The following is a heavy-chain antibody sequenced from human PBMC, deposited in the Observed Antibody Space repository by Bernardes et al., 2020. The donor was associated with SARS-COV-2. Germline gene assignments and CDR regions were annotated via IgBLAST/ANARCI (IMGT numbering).Heavy chain of an antibody. J-gene: IGHJ4*02. D-gene: IGHD3-9*01. V-gene: IGHV5-51*01. CDR3: ARSDYDWFLGRGGYYDY. CDR1: GYKFTTYW. Sequence: GESRKISCKGSGYKFTTYWIGWVRQKPGTGLEWMGIIYPGDSDTRYSPSFQGQVTISVDKSISTAYLQWRSLTASDTAIYYCARSDYDWFLGRGGYYDYWGQGTMVSVSS. CDR2: IYPGDSDT.